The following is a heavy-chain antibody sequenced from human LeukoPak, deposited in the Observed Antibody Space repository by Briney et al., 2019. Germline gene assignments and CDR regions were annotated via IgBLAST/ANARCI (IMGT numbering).Heavy chain of an antibody. V-gene: IGHV4-59*01. CDR2: IYYSGST. J-gene: IGHJ3*02. Sequence: PSETLSLTCTVSGGSISSYYWNWIRQPPGKGLEWIGYIYYSGSTNYNPSLKSRVTISVDTSKNQFSLKLSSVTAADTAIYYCAKSGIAAAISDAFDIWGQGTMVTVSS. D-gene: IGHD6-13*01. CDR1: GGSISSYY. CDR3: AKSGIAAAISDAFDI.